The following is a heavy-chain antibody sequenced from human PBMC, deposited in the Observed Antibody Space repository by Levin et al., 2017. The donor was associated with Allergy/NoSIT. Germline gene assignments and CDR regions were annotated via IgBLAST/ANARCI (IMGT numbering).Heavy chain of an antibody. CDR2: ISSSSSYI. J-gene: IGHJ4*02. CDR3: ATTLRGYSGYAQWSSGGHY. Sequence: PGGSLRLSCAASGFTFSSYSMNWVRQAPGKGLEWVSSISSSSSYIYYADSVKGRFTISRDNAKNSLYLQMNSLRAEDTAVYYCATTLRGYSGYAQWSSGGHYWGQGTLVTVSS. CDR1: GFTFSSYS. D-gene: IGHD5-12*01. V-gene: IGHV3-21*01.